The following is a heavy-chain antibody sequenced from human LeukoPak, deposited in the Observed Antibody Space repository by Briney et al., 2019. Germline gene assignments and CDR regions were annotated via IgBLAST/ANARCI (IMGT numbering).Heavy chain of an antibody. Sequence: SQTLSLTCTASGGSISSGGNYWSWIRQHPGKGLGWIGYIYSGTTYFNPSLKSRVTISVDTSKNQFSLKLSSVTAADTAVYYCASEVPAAKGAFDIWGQGTMVTVSS. CDR1: GGSISSGGNY. V-gene: IGHV4-31*03. D-gene: IGHD2-2*01. CDR3: ASEVPAAKGAFDI. CDR2: IYSGTT. J-gene: IGHJ3*02.